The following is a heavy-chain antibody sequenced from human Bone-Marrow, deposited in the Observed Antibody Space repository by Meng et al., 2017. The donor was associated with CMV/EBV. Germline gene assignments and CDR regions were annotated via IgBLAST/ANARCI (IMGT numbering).Heavy chain of an antibody. CDR3: AKLLALGCSSTSCYTGDY. V-gene: IGHV3-23*01. D-gene: IGHD2-2*02. CDR2: ISGSGGST. Sequence: GESLKISCAASGFTFSSYAMSWVRQAPGKGLEWVSAISGSGGSTYYADSVKGRFTISRDNSKNTLYLQMNSLRAEDTAVYYCAKLLALGCSSTSCYTGDYWGQGKLVNVSS. J-gene: IGHJ4*02. CDR1: GFTFSSYA.